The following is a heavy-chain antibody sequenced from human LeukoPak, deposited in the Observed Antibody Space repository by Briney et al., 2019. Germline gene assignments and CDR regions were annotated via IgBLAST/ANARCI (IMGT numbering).Heavy chain of an antibody. V-gene: IGHV3-21*04. CDR3: AKHRFESGGYHSTD. J-gene: IGHJ4*02. CDR2: ISSSSSYI. CDR1: GFTFSGYS. Sequence: GGSLRLSCAASGFTFSGYSMNWVRQAPGKGLEWVSSISSSSSYIYYADSVKGRFTISRDNAKNTLYLQMNSLRDEDTAVYYCAKHRFESGGYHSTDWGQGTLVTVSS. D-gene: IGHD3-22*01.